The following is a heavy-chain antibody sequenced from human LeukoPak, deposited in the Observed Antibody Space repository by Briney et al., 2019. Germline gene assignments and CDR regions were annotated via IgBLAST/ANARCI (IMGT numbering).Heavy chain of an antibody. D-gene: IGHD5-18*01. CDR1: GYTFTSYY. CDR3: ARGGYSYGYSSGY. Sequence: ASVKVSCKASGYTFTSYYMHWVRQAPGQGLEWMGIINPSGGSTSYAQKFQGRVTMTRDTSTRTVYMELSSLSSEHTPVYYCARGGYSYGYSSGYWGQGTLVTVSS. V-gene: IGHV1-46*01. J-gene: IGHJ4*02. CDR2: INPSGGST.